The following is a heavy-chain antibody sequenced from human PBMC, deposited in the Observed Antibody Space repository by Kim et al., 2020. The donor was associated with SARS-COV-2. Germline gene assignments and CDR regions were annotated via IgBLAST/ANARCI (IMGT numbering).Heavy chain of an antibody. Sequence: NSVKGRFTISRDNSKNTLYLQMGSLRAEDMAVYYCARTPRAHYYYYGMDVWGQGTTVTVSS. J-gene: IGHJ6*02. V-gene: IGHV3-64*01. CDR3: ARTPRAHYYYYGMDV.